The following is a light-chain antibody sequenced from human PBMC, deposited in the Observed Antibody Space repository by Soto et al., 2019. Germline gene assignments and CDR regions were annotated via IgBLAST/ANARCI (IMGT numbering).Light chain of an antibody. CDR2: ITA. Sequence: DIPMTQSPSSLSASVGDRVTITCRASQDIRNDIGWYQQKPGQAPKRLIYITANLETGGPSKFSGSGSGTELTLTINNLQPEDFATYYCLQYHSYPYTAGQGTRLEIK. V-gene: IGKV1-17*02. J-gene: IGKJ2*01. CDR1: QDIRND. CDR3: LQYHSYPYT.